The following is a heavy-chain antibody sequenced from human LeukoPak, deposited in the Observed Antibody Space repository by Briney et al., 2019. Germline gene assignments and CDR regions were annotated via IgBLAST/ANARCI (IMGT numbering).Heavy chain of an antibody. D-gene: IGHD6-19*01. J-gene: IGHJ4*02. CDR1: GGTFSSYA. Sequence: ASVKVSCKASGGTFSSYAISWVRQAPGQGLEWMGGIIPIFGTANYAQKFQGRVTITADESTSAAYMELSSLRSEDTAVYYCARVARYSSGWYVFGLNEANFDYWGQGTLVTVSS. V-gene: IGHV1-69*13. CDR2: IIPIFGTA. CDR3: ARVARYSSGWYVFGLNEANFDY.